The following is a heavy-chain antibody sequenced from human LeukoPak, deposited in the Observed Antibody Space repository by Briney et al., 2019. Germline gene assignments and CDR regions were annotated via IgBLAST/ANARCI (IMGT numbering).Heavy chain of an antibody. V-gene: IGHV3-48*01. CDR1: GFTFSSYS. D-gene: IGHD6-19*01. CDR2: ISSGGSTI. CDR3: ARGESSGWSPWFDP. Sequence: GGSLRLSCAASGFTFSSYSMNWVRQAPGKGLEWVSYISSGGSTIYYADSVKGRFTISRDNAKNSLYLQMNSLRAEDTAVYYCARGESSGWSPWFDPWGQGTLVTVSS. J-gene: IGHJ5*02.